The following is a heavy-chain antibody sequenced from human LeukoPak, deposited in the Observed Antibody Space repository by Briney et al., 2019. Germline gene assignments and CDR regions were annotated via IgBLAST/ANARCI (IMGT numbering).Heavy chain of an antibody. CDR2: ISWSSGSI. V-gene: IGHV3-9*03. CDR1: GFTFDDYA. D-gene: IGHD3-22*01. CDR3: AKPLNRFTMIVASDAFDI. J-gene: IGHJ3*02. Sequence: GRSLRLSCAASGFTFDDYAMHWVRQAPGKGLEWVSGISWSSGSIGYADSVKGRFTISRDNAKNSLYLQMNSLRAEDMALYYCAKPLNRFTMIVASDAFDIWGQGTMVTVSS.